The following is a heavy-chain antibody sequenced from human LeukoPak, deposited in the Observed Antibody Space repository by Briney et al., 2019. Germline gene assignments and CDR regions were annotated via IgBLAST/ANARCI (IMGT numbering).Heavy chain of an antibody. Sequence: GGTLRLSCAASGFTFSSYAMHWVRQAPGKGLEYVSAISSNGGSTYYANSVKGRFTISRDNSKNTLYLQMGSLRAEDMAVYYCARVGLAFFDYWGQGTLVTVSS. CDR1: GFTFSSYA. CDR3: ARVGLAFFDY. V-gene: IGHV3-64*01. J-gene: IGHJ4*02. CDR2: ISSNGGST. D-gene: IGHD6-19*01.